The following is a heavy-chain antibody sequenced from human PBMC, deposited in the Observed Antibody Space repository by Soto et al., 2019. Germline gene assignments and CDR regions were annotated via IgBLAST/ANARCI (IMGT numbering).Heavy chain of an antibody. CDR1: GFSLSTSGVG. Sequence: QITLKESGPTLVKPTQTLTLTCTFSGFSLSTSGVGVGWIRQPPGKALEWLALIYWDDDKRYSPSLKNRLTVTKDTSKNQVVLTVPNMDPVDTATYFCARDSSGWYGLDYWGQGILVTVPS. V-gene: IGHV2-5*02. CDR2: IYWDDDK. CDR3: ARDSSGWYGLDY. D-gene: IGHD6-19*01. J-gene: IGHJ4*02.